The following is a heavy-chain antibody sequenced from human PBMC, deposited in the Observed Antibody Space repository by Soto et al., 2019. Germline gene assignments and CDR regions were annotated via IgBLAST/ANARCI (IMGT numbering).Heavy chain of an antibody. CDR1: GFTFSSYG. J-gene: IGHJ6*02. D-gene: IGHD6-19*01. Sequence: QVQLVESGGGVVQPGRSLRLSCAASGFTFSSYGMHWVRQAPGKGLEWVAVISYDGSNKYYADSLKGRFTFSRDNSKNTLYLQMSSLRAEDTAVYYCVKDGSSGWPYYYGMDVWGQGTTVTVSS. CDR2: ISYDGSNK. CDR3: VKDGSSGWPYYYGMDV. V-gene: IGHV3-30*18.